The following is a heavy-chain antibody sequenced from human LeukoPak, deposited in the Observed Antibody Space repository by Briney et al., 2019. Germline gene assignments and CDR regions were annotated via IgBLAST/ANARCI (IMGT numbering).Heavy chain of an antibody. CDR2: INVNSGGT. CDR3: ARIFCGSTSCYYFDH. Sequence: GASVKVSCKASGYTFTGYYMHWVRQAPGQGLEWMGWINVNSGGTNYAQKFRGRVTMTRDTSISTAHMELSRLRSDHTAVYYCARIFCGSTSCYYFDHWGQGTLVTVPS. V-gene: IGHV1-2*02. CDR1: GYTFTGYY. D-gene: IGHD2-2*01. J-gene: IGHJ4*02.